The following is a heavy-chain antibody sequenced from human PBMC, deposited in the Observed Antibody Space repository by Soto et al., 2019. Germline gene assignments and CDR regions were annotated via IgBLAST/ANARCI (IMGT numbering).Heavy chain of an antibody. J-gene: IGHJ6*02. CDR1: GYTFTSYY. D-gene: IGHD3-3*01. CDR2: INPSGGST. V-gene: IGHV1-46*01. Sequence: ASVKVSCKASGYTFTSYYMHWVRQAPGQGLEWMGIINPSGGSTSYAQKFQGRVTMTRDTSTSTVYMELSSLRSEDTAVYYCAREGEGILRFLEWSRPAHAMDVWGQGTTVTVSS. CDR3: AREGEGILRFLEWSRPAHAMDV.